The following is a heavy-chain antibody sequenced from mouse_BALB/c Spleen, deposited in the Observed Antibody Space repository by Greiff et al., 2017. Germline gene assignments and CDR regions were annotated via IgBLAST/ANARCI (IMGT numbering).Heavy chain of an antibody. CDR1: GYSITSGYY. Sequence: DVQLQESGPGLVKPSQSLSLTCSVTGYSITSGYYWNWIRQFPGNKLEWMGYISYDGSNNYNPSLKNRISITRDTSKNQFFLKLNSVTTEDTATYYCAREGDGYRGFAYWGQGTLVTVSA. CDR2: ISYDGSN. V-gene: IGHV3-6*02. CDR3: AREGDGYRGFAY. D-gene: IGHD2-3*01. J-gene: IGHJ3*01.